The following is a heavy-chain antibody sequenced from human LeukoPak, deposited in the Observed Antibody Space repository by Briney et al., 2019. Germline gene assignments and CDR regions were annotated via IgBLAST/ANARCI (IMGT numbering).Heavy chain of an antibody. V-gene: IGHV4-34*01. CDR2: INHSGST. D-gene: IGHD4-17*01. CDR1: GGSISSYY. Sequence: SETLSLTCTVSGGSISSYYWSWIRQPPGKGLEWIGEINHSGSTNYNPSLKSRVTISVDTSKNQFSLKLSSVTAADTAVYYCARHTGATVTIKWDYYYYYMDVWGKGTTVTISS. J-gene: IGHJ6*03. CDR3: ARHTGATVTIKWDYYYYYMDV.